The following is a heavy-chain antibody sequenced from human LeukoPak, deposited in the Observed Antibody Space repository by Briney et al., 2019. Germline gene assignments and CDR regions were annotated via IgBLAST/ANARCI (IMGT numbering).Heavy chain of an antibody. CDR1: GYTFTSYY. J-gene: IGHJ4*02. Sequence: ASVKVCCKASGYTFTSYYMHWVRHAPGQGQEWMGIINPSGGSTSYAQKFQGRVTITRDTSTSTVYMELSSLRSEDTAVYSCAREGGCSGSYSPFDYWGQGTLVTVSS. CDR2: INPSGGST. D-gene: IGHD3-10*02. CDR3: AREGGCSGSYSPFDY. V-gene: IGHV1-46*01.